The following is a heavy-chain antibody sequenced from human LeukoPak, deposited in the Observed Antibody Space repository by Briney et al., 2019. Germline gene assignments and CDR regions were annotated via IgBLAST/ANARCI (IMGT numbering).Heavy chain of an antibody. CDR3: ARGPISMVRGVKTRYYYYGMDV. Sequence: PGGSLRLSCAASGFTVSSNYMSWVRQAPGKGLEWVSVIYSGGSTYYADSAKGRFTISRDNSKNTLYLQMNSLRAEDTAVYYCARGPISMVRGVKTRYYYYGMDVWGQGTTVTVSS. CDR2: IYSGGST. D-gene: IGHD3-10*01. V-gene: IGHV3-66*01. J-gene: IGHJ6*02. CDR1: GFTVSSNY.